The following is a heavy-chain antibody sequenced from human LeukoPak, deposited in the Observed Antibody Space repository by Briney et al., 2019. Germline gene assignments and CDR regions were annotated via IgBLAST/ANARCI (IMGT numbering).Heavy chain of an antibody. D-gene: IGHD1-1*01. CDR2: INPSDADT. V-gene: IGHV5-51*01. J-gene: IGHJ4*02. CDR1: GYSFTNYW. CDR3: ARAWNFDY. Sequence: PGESLKISCKGSGYSFTNYWIAWVRQMPGRGLEWMVIINPSDADTRYSPSFQGQVTISADKSISTAYLQWSSLKASDSAMYYCARAWNFDYWGQGTLVTVYS.